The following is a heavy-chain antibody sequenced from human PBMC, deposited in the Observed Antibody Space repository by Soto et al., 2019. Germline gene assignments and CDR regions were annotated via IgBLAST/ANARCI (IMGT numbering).Heavy chain of an antibody. V-gene: IGHV1-3*01. Sequence: GASVKVSCKASGYTFTSYAMHWVRQAPGQRLEWMGWINAGNGNTKYSQKFQGRVTINRDTAASTAYMELSSLRSEDTAVYYCASGNRYNWNYFSAFDYWGQGTLVTVSS. D-gene: IGHD1-7*01. CDR2: INAGNGNT. CDR3: ASGNRYNWNYFSAFDY. CDR1: GYTFTSYA. J-gene: IGHJ4*02.